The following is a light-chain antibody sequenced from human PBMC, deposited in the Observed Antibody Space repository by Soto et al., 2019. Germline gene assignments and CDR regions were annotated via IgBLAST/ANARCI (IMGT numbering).Light chain of an antibody. CDR3: QQYGSSGT. J-gene: IGKJ1*01. Sequence: EIVLTQSPGTLSVSPGEGATLSCRASQSVNNNYLAWYQQKPGQGPRLLIYGASSRPTGIPERFSGSGSGTDFTLTISRLEPEDFAVYYCQQYGSSGTFGQGTKVDIK. CDR1: QSVNNNY. CDR2: GAS. V-gene: IGKV3-20*01.